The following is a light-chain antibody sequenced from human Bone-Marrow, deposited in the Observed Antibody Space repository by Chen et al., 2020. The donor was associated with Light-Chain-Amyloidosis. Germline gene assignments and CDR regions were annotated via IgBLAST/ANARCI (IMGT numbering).Light chain of an antibody. J-gene: IGLJ2*01. V-gene: IGLV3-25*03. CDR1: DLPRKY. CDR3: QSADSSGTYEVI. CDR2: RDT. Sequence: SYELTQPPSVSVSPGQTARITCSGDDLPRKYSSWYQQKPGQAPVLVIHRDTERPSGISVRFSGSSSGTTATLTISGVQAEDEADYHCQSADSSGTYEVIFGGGTKLTVL.